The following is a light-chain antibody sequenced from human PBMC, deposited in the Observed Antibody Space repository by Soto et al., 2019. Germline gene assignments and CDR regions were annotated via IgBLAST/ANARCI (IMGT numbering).Light chain of an antibody. Sequence: QSALTQPPSVSGAPGQRVTISCTGSSSNIGAGYDVHWYQQLPGTAPKLLIYGNSNRPSGVPDRFSGSKSGTSASLAITGLQAEDEADYYCQSYDSSNYVLGTGTKVTVL. V-gene: IGLV1-40*01. J-gene: IGLJ1*01. CDR3: QSYDSSNYV. CDR1: SSNIGAGYD. CDR2: GNS.